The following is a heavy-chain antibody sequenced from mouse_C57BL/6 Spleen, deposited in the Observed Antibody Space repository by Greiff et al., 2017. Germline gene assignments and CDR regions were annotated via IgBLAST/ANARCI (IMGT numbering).Heavy chain of an antibody. CDR1: GYTFTGYW. J-gene: IGHJ2*01. V-gene: IGHV1-9*01. CDR3: ATGRVLLRYYFDY. Sequence: VQLQQSGAELMKPGASVKLSCKATGYTFTGYWIEWVKPRPGHGLEWIGEILPGSGSTNYNEKFKGKATFTAATSSNTAYVQLSSLTTEDSAIYYCATGRVLLRYYFDYWGQGTTLTVSS. D-gene: IGHD1-1*01. CDR2: ILPGSGST.